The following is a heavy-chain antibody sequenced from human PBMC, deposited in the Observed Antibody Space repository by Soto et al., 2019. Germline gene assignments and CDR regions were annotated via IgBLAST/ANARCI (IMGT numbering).Heavy chain of an antibody. CDR2: IIPMFETV. CDR1: GGTFDNYA. CDR3: ARGRRTGNYGMGV. V-gene: IGHV1-69*13. J-gene: IGHJ6*02. Sequence: SVKVSCKASGGTFDNYAVSWVRQAPGQGLEWMGGIIPMFETVNYAQRFQGRLTIAADESTSTAYMELTSLTSADTAIYFCARGRRTGNYGMGVWGQGTTVTVSS.